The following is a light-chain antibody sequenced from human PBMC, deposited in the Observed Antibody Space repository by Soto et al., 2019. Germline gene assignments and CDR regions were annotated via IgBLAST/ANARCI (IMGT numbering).Light chain of an antibody. V-gene: IGLV2-14*01. J-gene: IGLJ1*01. Sequence: QSALSQPASMSWSPGQSITIPCTGASSDIGLYNYVSWYQHHPGKAPKLLISEVNVRPSGLSDRFSASKAGNTASLTISGLQPEDEAYYYCSSLSTTSTPIVFGSGTKVTVL. CDR1: SSDIGLYNY. CDR3: SSLSTTSTPIV. CDR2: EVN.